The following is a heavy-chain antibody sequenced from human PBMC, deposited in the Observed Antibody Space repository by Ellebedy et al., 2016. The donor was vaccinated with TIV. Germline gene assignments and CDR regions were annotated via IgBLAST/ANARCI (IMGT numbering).Heavy chain of an antibody. D-gene: IGHD1-7*01. CDR3: QAMITGTLGTHFDH. CDR2: INPSGGST. Sequence: ASVKVSCKASGYTFTSYYMHWVRQAPGQGLEWMGIINPSGGSTNYAQKFQGRVTMTRDTSTSTVYMELSSLRSEDTAVYYCQAMITGTLGTHFDHWGQGTLVTVSS. J-gene: IGHJ4*02. V-gene: IGHV1-46*01. CDR1: GYTFTSYY.